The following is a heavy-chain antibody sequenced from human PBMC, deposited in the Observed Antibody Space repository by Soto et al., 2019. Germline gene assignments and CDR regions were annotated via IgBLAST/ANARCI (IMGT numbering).Heavy chain of an antibody. CDR2: INPSGGST. CDR1: GYTFTSYY. V-gene: IGHV1-46*03. D-gene: IGHD2-2*01. J-gene: IGHJ6*02. Sequence: ASVKVSCKASGYTFTSYYMHWVRQAPGQGLEWMGIINPSGGSTSYAQKFQGRVTMTRDTSTSTVYMELSSLRSEDTAVYYCARDRSQLLSYYYYYGMDVWGQGTTVTVSS. CDR3: ARDRSQLLSYYYYYGMDV.